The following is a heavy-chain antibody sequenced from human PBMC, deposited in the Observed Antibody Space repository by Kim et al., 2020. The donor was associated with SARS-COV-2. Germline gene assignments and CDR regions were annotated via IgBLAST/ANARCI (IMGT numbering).Heavy chain of an antibody. V-gene: IGHV3-53*04. CDR2: IYIDDAT. CDR3: ARDANRGCWH. Sequence: GGSLRLSCAASGFSVSNYYMTWVRQAPGKGLEWVSVIYIDDATYYADSVKGRFTSSRHNSENTLYLQMNSLRPEDTAVYYCARDANRGCWHWGQGTLVPV. CDR1: GFSVSNYY. J-gene: IGHJ4*02. D-gene: IGHD3-16*01.